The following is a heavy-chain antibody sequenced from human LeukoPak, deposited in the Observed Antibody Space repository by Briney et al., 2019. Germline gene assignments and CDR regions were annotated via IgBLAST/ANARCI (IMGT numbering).Heavy chain of an antibody. Sequence: PSETLSLTCTVSGGSISSYYWSWIRQPPGKGLEWIGYIYYSGSTNYNPSLKSRVTISVDASKNQFSLKLSSVTAADTAVYYCARGHVSYFDYWGQGTLVTVSS. V-gene: IGHV4-59*01. CDR1: GGSISSYY. CDR3: ARGHVSYFDY. J-gene: IGHJ4*02. CDR2: IYYSGST.